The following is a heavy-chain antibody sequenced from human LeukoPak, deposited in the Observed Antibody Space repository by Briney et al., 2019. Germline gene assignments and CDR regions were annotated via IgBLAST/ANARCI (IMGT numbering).Heavy chain of an antibody. J-gene: IGHJ6*02. D-gene: IGHD3-9*01. CDR3: ARDNLHYDILTGYYKEPGYYYYYGMDV. CDR2: ISAYNGNT. CDR1: GGTFSSYA. Sequence: GASVKVSCKASGGTFSSYAISWVRQAPGQGLEWMGWISAYNGNTNYAQKLQGRVTMTTDTSTSTAYMELRSLRSDDTAVYYCARDNLHYDILTGYYKEPGYYYYYGMDVWGQGTTVTVSS. V-gene: IGHV1-18*01.